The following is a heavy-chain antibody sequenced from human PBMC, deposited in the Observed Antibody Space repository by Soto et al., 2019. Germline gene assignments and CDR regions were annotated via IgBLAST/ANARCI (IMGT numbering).Heavy chain of an antibody. D-gene: IGHD3-10*01. CDR2: ISYDGSNK. J-gene: IGHJ4*02. CDR3: AKDYYGTPG. V-gene: IGHV3-30*18. CDR1: GFTFSSYG. Sequence: LRLSCAASGFTFSSYGMHWVRQAPGKGLEWVAVISYDGSNKYYADSVKGRFTISRDNSKNTLYLQMNSLRAEDTAVYYCAKDYYGTPGWGQGTLVTVSS.